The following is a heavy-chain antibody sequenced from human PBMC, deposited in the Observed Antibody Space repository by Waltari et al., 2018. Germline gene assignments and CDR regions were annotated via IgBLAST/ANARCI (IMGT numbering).Heavy chain of an antibody. CDR3: ARLSITIFGVVIFDY. CDR2: IYYSGST. CDR1: GGSISSYY. Sequence: QVQLQESGPGLVKPSETLSLTCTVSGGSISSYYWSWIRQPPGKGLEWIGYIYYSGSTNYNPSLKSRVTRSVDTSKNQFSLKLSSVTAADTAVYYCARLSITIFGVVIFDYWGQGTLVTVSS. V-gene: IGHV4-59*01. D-gene: IGHD3-3*01. J-gene: IGHJ4*02.